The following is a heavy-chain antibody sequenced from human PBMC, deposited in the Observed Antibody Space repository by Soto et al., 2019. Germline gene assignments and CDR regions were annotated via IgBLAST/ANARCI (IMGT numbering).Heavy chain of an antibody. D-gene: IGHD2-8*02. CDR3: ARDRDVVLVPPPTYDYYYYGMDV. V-gene: IGHV1-18*04. Sequence: GPEVKKPGASVKVSWKTSGYTFSSYTISWVRQAPGQGLEWMGWISFNNGDTKYAQKFQGRVTMTTDTSTSTAHMELRSLRSDDTAFYYCARDRDVVLVPPPTYDYYYYGMDVWGQGTTVTVSS. CDR2: ISFNNGDT. J-gene: IGHJ6*02. CDR1: GYTFSSYT.